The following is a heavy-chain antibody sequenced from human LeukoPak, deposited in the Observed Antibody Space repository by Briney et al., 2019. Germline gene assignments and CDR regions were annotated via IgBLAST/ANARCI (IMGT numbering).Heavy chain of an antibody. CDR1: GGSFSVHY. D-gene: IGHD3-9*01. J-gene: IGHJ4*02. V-gene: IGHV4-34*01. CDR3: ARGILFDYYFDS. Sequence: SETLSLIHAIYGGSFSVHYWSWIRHSPGKGREWIAEIHYSGAPSYNPSLKSRVTISGDTSKNQVFLRVTSVTAAYTALYYCARGILFDYYFDSWGQGTLVTVSS. CDR2: IHYSGAP.